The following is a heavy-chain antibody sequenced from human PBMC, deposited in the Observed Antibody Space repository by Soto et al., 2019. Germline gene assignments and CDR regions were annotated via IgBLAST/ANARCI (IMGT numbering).Heavy chain of an antibody. CDR2: IKQDGSEK. Sequence: EVQLVESGGGLVQPGGSLRLSCAASGFTFSSYWMSWVRQAPGKGLEWVANIKQDGSEKYYVDSVKGRFTIYRDNAKNSLYLQLNSLRAEDTAVYYCARAAPIYDYVWGSYRNDAFDIWGQGTMVTVSS. J-gene: IGHJ3*02. CDR1: GFTFSSYW. D-gene: IGHD3-16*02. V-gene: IGHV3-7*05. CDR3: ARAAPIYDYVWGSYRNDAFDI.